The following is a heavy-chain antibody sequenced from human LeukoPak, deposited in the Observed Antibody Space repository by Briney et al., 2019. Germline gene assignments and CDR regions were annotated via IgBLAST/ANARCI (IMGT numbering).Heavy chain of an antibody. Sequence: GGSLRLSCAASGFTFSTYGMSWVRQAPGKGLEWVSAISGSGDSTYYADSVKGRFTISRDNSKNTLYLQMNSLRAEDTAVYYCAKCIAAAGTFDYWGQGTLVTVSS. CDR2: ISGSGDST. V-gene: IGHV3-23*01. CDR3: AKCIAAAGTFDY. J-gene: IGHJ4*02. CDR1: GFTFSTYG. D-gene: IGHD6-13*01.